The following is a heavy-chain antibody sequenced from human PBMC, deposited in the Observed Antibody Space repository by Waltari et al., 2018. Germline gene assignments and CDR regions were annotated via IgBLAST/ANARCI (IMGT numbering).Heavy chain of an antibody. CDR3: ARVQVTTESDWLDP. Sequence: QVQLQESGPGLVKPSETLSLICSVSGASMNTYCWGWIRQPAGQGLEFIGRFCVGGKSAYNTSLRSRFTMSADTSKSQFSLRVTSVTAADTAVYYCARVQVTTESDWLDPWGQGTLVTVSS. V-gene: IGHV4-4*07. CDR1: GASMNTYC. J-gene: IGHJ5*02. CDR2: FCVGGKS. D-gene: IGHD4-17*01.